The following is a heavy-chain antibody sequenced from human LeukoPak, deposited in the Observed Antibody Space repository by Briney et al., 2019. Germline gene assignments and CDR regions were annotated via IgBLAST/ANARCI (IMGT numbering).Heavy chain of an antibody. CDR3: AKDISVAGNGNFDY. D-gene: IGHD6-19*01. Sequence: GGSLRLSCAASGFTFSSYWMHWVRQAPGKGLVWVSRINSDGSSTSYADSVKGRFTISRDNAKNTLYLQMNSLRAEDTAVYYCAKDISVAGNGNFDYWGQGTLVTVSS. V-gene: IGHV3-74*01. CDR1: GFTFSSYW. CDR2: INSDGSST. J-gene: IGHJ4*02.